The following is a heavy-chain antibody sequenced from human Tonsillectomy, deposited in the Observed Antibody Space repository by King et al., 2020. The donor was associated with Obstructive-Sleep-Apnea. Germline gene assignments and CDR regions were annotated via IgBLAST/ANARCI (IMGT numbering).Heavy chain of an antibody. CDR1: GGSISSSSYY. J-gene: IGHJ5*02. CDR2: IYYSGST. V-gene: IGHV4-39*07. Sequence: QLQESGPGLVKPSETLSLTCTVSGGSISSSSYYWGWIRQPPGKGLEWIGSIYYSGSTYYNPSLKSRVTISVDTSKNQFSLKLSSVTAADTAVYYCSKAGYYGSGEFDPWGQGTLVTVSS. D-gene: IGHD3-10*01. CDR3: SKAGYYGSGEFDP.